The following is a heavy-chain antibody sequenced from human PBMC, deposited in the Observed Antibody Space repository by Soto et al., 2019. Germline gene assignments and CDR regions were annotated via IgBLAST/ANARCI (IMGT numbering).Heavy chain of an antibody. D-gene: IGHD4-17*01. CDR1: GGSISSSSYY. V-gene: IGHV4-39*01. Sequence: SETLSLTCTVSGGSISSSSYYWGWIRQPPGKGLEWIGSIYYSGSTYYNPSLKSRVTISVDTSKNQFSLKLSSVTAADTAMYYCARLLPGYGDYGLVFDYWGQGTLVTVSS. CDR3: ARLLPGYGDYGLVFDY. J-gene: IGHJ4*02. CDR2: IYYSGST.